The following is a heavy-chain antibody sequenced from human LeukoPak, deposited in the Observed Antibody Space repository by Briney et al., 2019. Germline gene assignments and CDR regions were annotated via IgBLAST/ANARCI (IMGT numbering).Heavy chain of an antibody. J-gene: IGHJ4*02. CDR1: GNTLTEFS. CDR3: ATDRRIFFEY. Sequence: ASVKVSCKVSGNTLTEFSMHWVRQTPGKGLEWMGGFDPESGDTIYAQRFQGRVTMTEDTSADTAYMELRSLTSDDTAVYYCATDRRIFFEYWGQGTLVTVSS. V-gene: IGHV1-24*01. CDR2: FDPESGDT.